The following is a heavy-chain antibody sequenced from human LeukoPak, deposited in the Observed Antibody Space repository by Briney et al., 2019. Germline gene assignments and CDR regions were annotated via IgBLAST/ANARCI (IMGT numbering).Heavy chain of an antibody. CDR3: ARERGSDYLTRYFDY. CDR2: IYSGGNT. D-gene: IGHD2-21*01. CDR1: GFTVSSNY. V-gene: IGHV3-53*01. Sequence: GGSLRLSCAASGFTVSSNYMSWVRQAPGKGLEWVSVIYSGGNTYYADSVKGRFTISRDNSKNMLYLQMNSLRAEDTAVYYCARERGSDYLTRYFDYWGQGTLVTVSS. J-gene: IGHJ4*02.